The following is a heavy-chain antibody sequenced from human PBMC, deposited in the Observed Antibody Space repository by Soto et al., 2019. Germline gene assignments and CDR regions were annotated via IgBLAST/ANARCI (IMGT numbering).Heavy chain of an antibody. J-gene: IGHJ4*02. V-gene: IGHV3-73*01. CDR2: IRSKANNYAT. CDR3: TRGYGDYVRDY. D-gene: IGHD4-17*01. CDR1: GFTFSGSA. Sequence: EVQLVESGGGWVQPGESLKLSCAVSGFTFSGSAMHWVRQASGKGLECVGRIRSKANNYATAYAASVKGRFTISRDDSKNTAYLQMNSLKSEDPAVYYCTRGYGDYVRDYWGQGTLVTVSS.